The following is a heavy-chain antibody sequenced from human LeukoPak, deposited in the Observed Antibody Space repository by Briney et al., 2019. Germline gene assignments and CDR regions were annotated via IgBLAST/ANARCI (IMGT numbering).Heavy chain of an antibody. V-gene: IGHV1-69*05. CDR3: ARVWEEGYYGSGSYVSWFDP. D-gene: IGHD3-10*01. Sequence: GASVKVSCKASGGTFISYAISWVRQAPGQGLEWMGGIIPIFGTVNYAQKFQGRVTITTDESTSTAYMEVSSLRSEDTAVYYCARVWEEGYYGSGSYVSWFDPWGQGTLVTVSS. J-gene: IGHJ5*02. CDR1: GGTFISYA. CDR2: IIPIFGTV.